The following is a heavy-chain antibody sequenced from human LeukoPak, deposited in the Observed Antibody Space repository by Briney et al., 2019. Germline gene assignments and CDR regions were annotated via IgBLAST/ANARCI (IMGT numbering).Heavy chain of an antibody. CDR1: GGSVSSSSYY. J-gene: IGHJ4*02. V-gene: IGHV4-39*01. CDR2: IYYSGST. CDR3: ARLSPARPDSTGYYYVTESDNFDY. Sequence: KTSETLSLTCTVSGGSVSSSSYYWGWIRQPPGKGLEWIGTIYYSGSTYYNPSLKSRVTISVDTSKNQFSLKVSSVTAADTAVYYCARLSPARPDSTGYYYVTESDNFDYWGQGTLVTVSS. D-gene: IGHD3-22*01.